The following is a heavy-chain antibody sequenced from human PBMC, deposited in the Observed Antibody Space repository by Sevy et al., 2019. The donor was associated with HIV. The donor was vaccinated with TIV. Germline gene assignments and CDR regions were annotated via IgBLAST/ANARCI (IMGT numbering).Heavy chain of an antibody. D-gene: IGHD3-16*02. CDR1: GFTFSNAW. CDR2: IKSKTYGGTT. J-gene: IGHJ4*02. Sequence: GGSLRLSCAASGFTFSNAWMSWVRQAPGKGLEWVGRIKSKTYGGTTDYAAPVKGRFTISRDDSKNTLYLQMNSLKTEDTAVYYCTTGENYDYVWGSYPLDYSGQGTLVTVSS. V-gene: IGHV3-15*01. CDR3: TTGENYDYVWGSYPLDY.